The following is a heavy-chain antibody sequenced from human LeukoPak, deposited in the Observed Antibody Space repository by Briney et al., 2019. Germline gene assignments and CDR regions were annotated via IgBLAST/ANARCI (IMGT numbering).Heavy chain of an antibody. D-gene: IGHD2-2*01. CDR3: ATYTWPEYQLPHGYMDV. CDR2: INWNGGST. CDR1: GFTFDDYG. Sequence: GGSLRLSCAASGFTFDDYGMSWVRQAPGRGLEWVSGINWNGGSTGYADSVKGRFTISRDNAKNSLYLQMNSMRSEDTALYYCATYTWPEYQLPHGYMDVWGKGTTVTVSS. V-gene: IGHV3-20*04. J-gene: IGHJ6*03.